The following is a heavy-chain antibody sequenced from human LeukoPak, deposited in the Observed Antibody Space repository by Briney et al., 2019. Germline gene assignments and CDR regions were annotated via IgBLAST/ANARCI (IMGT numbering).Heavy chain of an antibody. J-gene: IGHJ5*02. D-gene: IGHD2-2*01. CDR1: GGSISSSSYY. CDR2: IYYSGST. V-gene: IGHV4-39*01. CDR3: ARLAVVPAAFNWFDP. Sequence: SETPSLTCTVSGGSISSSSYYWGWIRQPPGKGLEWIGSIYYSGSTYYNPSLKSRVTISVDTSKNQFSLKLSSVTAADTAVYYCARLAVVPAAFNWFDPWGQGTLVTVSS.